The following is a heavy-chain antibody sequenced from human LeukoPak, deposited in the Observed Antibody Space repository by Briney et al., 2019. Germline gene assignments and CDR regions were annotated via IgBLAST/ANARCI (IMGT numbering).Heavy chain of an antibody. D-gene: IGHD3-10*01. CDR3: AREAGSGSLDY. CDR2: IYYSGFT. Sequence: PSETLSLTCTVSGGSISSYYWGWIRQPPGKGLEWIGYIYYSGFTNYNPSLKSRVTISVDTSKNQFSLKLTSVTAADTAVYYCAREAGSGSLDYWGQGTLVTVSA. V-gene: IGHV4-59*01. CDR1: GGSISSYY. J-gene: IGHJ4*02.